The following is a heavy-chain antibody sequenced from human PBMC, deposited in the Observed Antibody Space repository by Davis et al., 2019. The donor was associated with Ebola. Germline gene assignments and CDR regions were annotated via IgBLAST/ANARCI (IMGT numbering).Heavy chain of an antibody. Sequence: GESLKILRAASGFTFSGSAMHWVRQASGKGLELVGHIRSKTNNYATSYAASLKGRFTISRDDSKNTAYLQMNSLKTEDTAIYYCTFGAANYGDYWGQGTLVTVSS. D-gene: IGHD3-10*01. CDR2: IRSKTNNYAT. CDR1: GFTFSGSA. V-gene: IGHV3-73*01. J-gene: IGHJ4*02. CDR3: TFGAANYGDY.